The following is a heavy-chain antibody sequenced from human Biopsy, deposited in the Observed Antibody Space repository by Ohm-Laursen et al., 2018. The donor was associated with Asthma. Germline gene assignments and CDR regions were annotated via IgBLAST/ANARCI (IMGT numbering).Heavy chain of an antibody. CDR2: ITGSGGGT. CDR1: GFTFSNFA. V-gene: IGHV3-23*01. J-gene: IGHJ6*02. D-gene: IGHD2-2*01. Sequence: SLRLSCSASGFTFSNFAMTWVRQAPGKGLEWVSSITGSGGGTYYADSVRGRFTISRDNSNTVFLQMNSLRAEDTAVYYCARISICRTTTCYSYFSYSMDVWGQGTTVTVSS. CDR3: ARISICRTTTCYSYFSYSMDV.